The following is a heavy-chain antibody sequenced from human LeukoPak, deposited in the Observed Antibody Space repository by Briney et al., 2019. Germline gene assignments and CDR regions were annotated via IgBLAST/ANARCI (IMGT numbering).Heavy chain of an antibody. V-gene: IGHV1-18*01. CDR1: GYTFTSYG. CDR3: ARSRHRESGSYGLLDY. Sequence: ASVKVSCKASGYTFTSYGISWVRQAPGQGLEWMGWISAYNGNTNYAQKLQGRVTMTTDTSTSTAYMELRSLRSDDTAVYYCARSRHRESGSYGLLDYWGQGTLVTVSS. J-gene: IGHJ4*02. D-gene: IGHD1-26*01. CDR2: ISAYNGNT.